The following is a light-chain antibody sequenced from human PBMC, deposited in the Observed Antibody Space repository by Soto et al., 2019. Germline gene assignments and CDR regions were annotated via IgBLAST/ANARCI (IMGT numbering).Light chain of an antibody. CDR1: SSNIGAGYD. CDR2: DNI. J-gene: IGLJ2*01. CDR3: QSYDSSLSVYVV. V-gene: IGLV1-40*01. Sequence: QSVLTQPPSVSGAPGQRVTISCTGSSSNIGAGYDVHWYQQLPGTAPKLLIYDNINRPSGVPDRFSGSKYGTSASLAITGLQAEDEADYYCQSYDSSLSVYVVFGGGTKLTVL.